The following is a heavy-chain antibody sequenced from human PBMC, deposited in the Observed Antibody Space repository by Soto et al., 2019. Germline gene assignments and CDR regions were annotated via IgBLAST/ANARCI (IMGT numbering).Heavy chain of an antibody. J-gene: IGHJ4*02. CDR1: GGSFSGYY. CDR2: INHSGST. Sequence: SETLSLTCAVYGGSFSGYYWSWIRQPPGKGLEWIGEINHSGSTNYNPSLKSRVTISVDTSKNQFSLKLSSVTAADTAVYYCARGRAGRYSGYDSPYYFDYWGQGTLVTVSS. D-gene: IGHD5-12*01. CDR3: ARGRAGRYSGYDSPYYFDY. V-gene: IGHV4-34*01.